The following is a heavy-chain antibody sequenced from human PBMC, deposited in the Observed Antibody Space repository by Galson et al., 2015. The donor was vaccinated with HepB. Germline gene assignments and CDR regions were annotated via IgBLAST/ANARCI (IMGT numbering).Heavy chain of an antibody. D-gene: IGHD1-26*01. CDR3: ARGWDGSYVLDY. V-gene: IGHV5-51*01. Sequence: QSGAEVKKPGESLKISCKAFGYSFTNYWIAWVRQMPGKGLEWMAIMDPGDSNAIYSPSFEGQVTISADKSISTAYLQWSRLKASDSAMYYCARGWDGSYVLDYWGQGTLVTVSS. CDR2: MDPGDSNA. J-gene: IGHJ4*02. CDR1: GYSFTNYW.